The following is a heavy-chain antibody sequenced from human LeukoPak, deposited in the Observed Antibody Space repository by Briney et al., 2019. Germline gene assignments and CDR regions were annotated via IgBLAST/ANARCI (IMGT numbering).Heavy chain of an antibody. CDR2: INPNIGGT. J-gene: IGHJ5*02. V-gene: IGHV1-2*02. CDR3: AREGPLRLPYFDP. D-gene: IGHD4-17*01. CDR1: GYTFTGYY. Sequence: ASVKVSCKASGYTFTGYYMHWVRQAPGQGLEWTGWINPNIGGTNYAQKFQGRVTMTRDTSISTAYMELSSLRSDDTAVYYCAREGPLRLPYFDPWGQGTLVTVSS.